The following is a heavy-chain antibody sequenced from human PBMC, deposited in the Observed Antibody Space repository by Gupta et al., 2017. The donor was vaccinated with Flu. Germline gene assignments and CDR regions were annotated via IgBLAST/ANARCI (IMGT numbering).Heavy chain of an antibody. CDR3: AAPPQYRNGWFLDY. V-gene: IGHV4-39*01. Sequence: QLQLQESGPGVVKPSETLSLACTVSGGSISGGSFYWAWIRQPPGKGLEWIGSIYYSGTTYYNPSLRSRVTISVDMSKNQFSLNLLSVTAADTAVYYCAAPPQYRNGWFLDYWGQGNLVTVSS. CDR1: GGSISGGSFY. J-gene: IGHJ4*02. CDR2: IYYSGTT. D-gene: IGHD6-19*01.